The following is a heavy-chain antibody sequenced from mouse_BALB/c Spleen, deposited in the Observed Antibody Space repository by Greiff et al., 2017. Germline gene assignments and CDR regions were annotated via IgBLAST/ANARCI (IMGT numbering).Heavy chain of an antibody. CDR3: ARNYGSWYFDV. D-gene: IGHD1-1*01. J-gene: IGHJ1*01. V-gene: IGHV2-2*02. CDR2: IWSGGST. Sequence: VKVVESGPGLVAPSQSLSITCTVSGFSLTSYGVHWVRQPPGKGLEWLGVIWSGGSTDYNAAFISRLSISKDNSKSQVFFKMNSLQANDTAIYYCARNYGSWYFDVWGAGTTVTVSS. CDR1: GFSLTSYG.